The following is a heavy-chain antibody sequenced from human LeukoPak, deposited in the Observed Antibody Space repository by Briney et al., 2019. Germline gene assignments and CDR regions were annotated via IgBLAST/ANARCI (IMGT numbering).Heavy chain of an antibody. CDR3: ARHALPYYYDSSGYYPPHFDY. V-gene: IGHV5-51*01. CDR2: IYPGDSDT. CDR1: GCGFTSYW. Sequence: GASLKISCKGSGCGFTSYWIGWVRQMPGKGLEWMGIIYPGDSDTRYSPSFQGQVTISADQSISTAYLQWSSLKASDTAMYYCARHALPYYYDSSGYYPPHFDYWGQGTLVTVSS. J-gene: IGHJ4*02. D-gene: IGHD3-22*01.